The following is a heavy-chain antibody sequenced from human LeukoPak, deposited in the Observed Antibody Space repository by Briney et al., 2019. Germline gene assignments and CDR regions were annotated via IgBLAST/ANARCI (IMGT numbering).Heavy chain of an antibody. CDR3: ARDSPMVAATVTIIEDYYMDV. CDR1: GGSISSSSYY. J-gene: IGHJ6*03. D-gene: IGHD2-15*01. CDR2: IYYSGST. V-gene: IGHV4-39*07. Sequence: SETLSLTCTVSGGSISSSSYYWGWIRQPPGKGLEWIGSIYYSGSTYYNPSLKSRVTISVDTSKNQFSLKLSSVTAADTAVYYCARDSPMVAATVTIIEDYYMDVWGKGTTVTVSS.